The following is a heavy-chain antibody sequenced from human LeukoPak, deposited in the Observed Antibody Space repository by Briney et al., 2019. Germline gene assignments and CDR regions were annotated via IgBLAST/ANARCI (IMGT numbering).Heavy chain of an antibody. Sequence: PGGSLRLSCAASGFTFGNYAMSWVRQAPGKGLEWVSAISGGGGGTFYADSVKGRLTISRDTSENTLFLQMNSLRAEDTAVYYCAKAQRSGYSYGNYFDNWGQGILVTVSS. CDR3: AKAQRSGYSYGNYFDN. CDR2: ISGGGGGT. J-gene: IGHJ4*02. V-gene: IGHV3-23*01. CDR1: GFTFGNYA. D-gene: IGHD5-18*01.